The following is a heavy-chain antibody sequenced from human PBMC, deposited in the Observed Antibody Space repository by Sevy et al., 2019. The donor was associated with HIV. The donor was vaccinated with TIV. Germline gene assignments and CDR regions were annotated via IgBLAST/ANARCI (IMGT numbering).Heavy chain of an antibody. CDR1: GFTFSSYA. CDR3: ARNTASSAQIGYFQH. CDR2: ISGSGGST. J-gene: IGHJ1*01. V-gene: IGHV3-23*01. Sequence: GGSLRLSCAASGFTFSSYAMSWVRQAPGKGLEWVSAISGSGGSTYYADSVKGRFTISRVNSKNTLYLQMNSLRAEDTAVYYCARNTASSAQIGYFQHWGQGTLVTVSS. D-gene: IGHD3-22*01.